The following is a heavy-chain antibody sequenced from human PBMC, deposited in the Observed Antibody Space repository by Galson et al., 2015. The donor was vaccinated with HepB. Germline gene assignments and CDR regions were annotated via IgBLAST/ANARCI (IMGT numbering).Heavy chain of an antibody. Sequence: SVKVSCKASGGTFSSYAISWVRQAPGQGLEWMGGIIPIFGTANYAQKFQGRVTITADESTSTAYMELSSLRSEDTAVYYCARGVVRHGEDYYYGMDVWGQGTTVTVSS. CDR2: IIPIFGTA. V-gene: IGHV1-69*13. CDR1: GGTFSSYA. CDR3: ARGVVRHGEDYYYGMDV. D-gene: IGHD2-15*01. J-gene: IGHJ6*02.